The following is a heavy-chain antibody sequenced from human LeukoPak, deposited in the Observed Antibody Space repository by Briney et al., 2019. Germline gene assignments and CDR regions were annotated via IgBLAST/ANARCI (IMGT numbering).Heavy chain of an antibody. Sequence: PGRSLRLSCAASGFTFSSYGMHWVRQAPGEGLEWVAVISYDGSNKYYADSVKGRFTISRDNSKNTLYLQMNSLRAEDTAVYYCARDRTHYFDYWGQGTLVTVSS. V-gene: IGHV3-30*19. J-gene: IGHJ4*02. CDR2: ISYDGSNK. CDR1: GFTFSSYG. CDR3: ARDRTHYFDY.